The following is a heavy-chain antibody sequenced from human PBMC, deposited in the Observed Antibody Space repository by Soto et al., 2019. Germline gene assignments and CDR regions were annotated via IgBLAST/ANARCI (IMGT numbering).Heavy chain of an antibody. J-gene: IGHJ4*02. V-gene: IGHV1-24*01. CDR2: FDPEDGET. D-gene: IGHD1-1*01. CDR3: ATRGTRWLQSPFDY. CDR1: GYTLTELS. Sequence: ASVKVSCKVSGYTLTELSMHWVRQAPGKGLEWMGGFDPEDGETIYAQKFQGRVTMTEDTSTDTAYMELSSLRSEDTAVYYCATRGTRWLQSPFDYWGQGTLVTVSS.